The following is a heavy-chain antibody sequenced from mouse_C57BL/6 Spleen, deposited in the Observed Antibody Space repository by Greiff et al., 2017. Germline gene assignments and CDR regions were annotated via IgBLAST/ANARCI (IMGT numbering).Heavy chain of an antibody. CDR3: VRHYGSSWDYFDY. J-gene: IGHJ2*01. D-gene: IGHD1-1*01. Sequence: DVQLVESGGGLVQPKGSLKLSCAASGFSFNTYAMNWVRQAPGKGLEWVARIRSKSNNYATYYADSVKDRFTISRDDSESMLYLQMNNLKTEDTAMYYCVRHYGSSWDYFDYWGQGTTLTVSS. V-gene: IGHV10-1*01. CDR2: IRSKSNNYAT. CDR1: GFSFNTYA.